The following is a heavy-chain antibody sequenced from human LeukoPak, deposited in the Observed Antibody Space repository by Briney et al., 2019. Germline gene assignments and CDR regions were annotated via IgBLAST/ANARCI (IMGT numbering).Heavy chain of an antibody. Sequence: PGGSLRLSCAASGFTVSSNYMSWVRQAPGKGLEWVSVIYSGGSTYYADSVKGRFTISRDNDKNSLYLQMNSLRVEGTAVYYCARMYCSSTSCYTDAFDIWGQGTMVTVSS. CDR3: ARMYCSSTSCYTDAFDI. CDR1: GFTVSSNY. J-gene: IGHJ3*02. D-gene: IGHD2-2*02. CDR2: IYSGGST. V-gene: IGHV3-53*01.